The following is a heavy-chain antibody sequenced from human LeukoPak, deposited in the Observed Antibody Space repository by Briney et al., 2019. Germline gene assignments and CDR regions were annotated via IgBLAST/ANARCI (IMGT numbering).Heavy chain of an antibody. CDR2: ITAIFRTA. CDR3: AYHSADSYGRIYYFDY. Sequence: SVKVSCKTSGGTFNSHAISWVRQAPGQGLEWMGGITAIFRTANYAQKFQGRVTVTADEFMSTVYMELSSLRSEDTAVYYCAYHSADSYGRIYYFDYWGQGTLVTVSS. J-gene: IGHJ4*02. CDR1: GGTFNSHA. V-gene: IGHV1-69*01. D-gene: IGHD5-18*01.